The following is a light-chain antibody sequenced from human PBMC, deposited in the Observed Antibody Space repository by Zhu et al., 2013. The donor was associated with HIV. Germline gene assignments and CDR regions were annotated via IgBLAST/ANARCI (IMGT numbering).Light chain of an antibody. Sequence: DIQVTQSPSVVSAYVGDRVSITCRASQAISTWLAWYQQKPGKAPKLLVYAASTLQSGVPSRFGGRGSGTDFTLTISRLQPEDFAVYYCQQYSNSPTTFGQGTRLEI. CDR1: QAISTW. J-gene: IGKJ2*01. CDR3: QQYSNSPTT. CDR2: AAS. V-gene: IGKV1-12*01.